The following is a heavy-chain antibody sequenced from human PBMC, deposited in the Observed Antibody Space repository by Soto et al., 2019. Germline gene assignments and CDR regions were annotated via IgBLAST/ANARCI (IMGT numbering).Heavy chain of an antibody. Sequence: PGGSLRLSCATSGFTFSGFVMQWVRQAPGKGLEWVAVIWYDGSDKYYTDSVKGRFTIARDDSKNTLYLQMNNLRVEDTAVYYCVRGSYCTTTTCYNLGWFAPWGQGTLVTVS. V-gene: IGHV3-33*01. D-gene: IGHD2-2*02. CDR2: IWYDGSDK. J-gene: IGHJ5*02. CDR3: VRGSYCTTTTCYNLGWFAP. CDR1: GFTFSGFV.